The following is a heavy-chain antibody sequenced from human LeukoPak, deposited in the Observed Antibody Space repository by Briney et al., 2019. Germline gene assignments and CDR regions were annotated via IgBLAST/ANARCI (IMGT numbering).Heavy chain of an antibody. J-gene: IGHJ6*02. D-gene: IGHD1-26*01. V-gene: IGHV3-21*01. CDR1: GFTFSSYS. CDR2: ISSSSSYI. Sequence: KSGGSLRLSCAASGFTFSSYSMNWVRQAPGKGLEWVSSISSSSSYIYYADSVKGRFTISRDNAKNSLYLQMNSLRAEDTAVYYCARVASGRYSYYYYYGMDVWGQGTTVTVSS. CDR3: ARVASGRYSYYYYYGMDV.